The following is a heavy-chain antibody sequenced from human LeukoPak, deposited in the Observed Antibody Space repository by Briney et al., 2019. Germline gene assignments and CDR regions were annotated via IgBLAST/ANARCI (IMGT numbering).Heavy chain of an antibody. J-gene: IGHJ6*03. Sequence: GGSLRLSCAASGFTFSSYWVHWVRQPPGKGLVWVSRTNSDGSTTIYADSVKGRFTIYKDNTQNTLYLQMNSLRAEDTAVYYCARGAQGYYYDYMDVWGKGTTVIVSS. CDR3: ARGAQGYYYDYMDV. CDR2: TNSDGSTT. CDR1: GFTFSSYW. D-gene: IGHD2-15*01. V-gene: IGHV3-74*01.